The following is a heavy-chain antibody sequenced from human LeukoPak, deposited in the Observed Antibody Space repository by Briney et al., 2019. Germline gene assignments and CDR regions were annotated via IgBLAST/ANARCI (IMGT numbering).Heavy chain of an antibody. CDR2: ISSSGSTI. Sequence: PGGSLRLSCVASGFTFSSNSMNWVRQAPGKGLEWVSYISSSGSTIYYADSVKGRFTISRDNAKNSLYLQMNSLRAEDTAVYYCARDVVVIAKDYYYYYMDVWGKGTTVTVSS. CDR3: ARDVVVIAKDYYYYYMDV. V-gene: IGHV3-48*04. J-gene: IGHJ6*03. CDR1: GFTFSSNS. D-gene: IGHD2-21*01.